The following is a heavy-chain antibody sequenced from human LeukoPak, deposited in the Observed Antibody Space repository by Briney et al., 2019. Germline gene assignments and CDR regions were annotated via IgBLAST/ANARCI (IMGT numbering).Heavy chain of an antibody. J-gene: IGHJ6*02. CDR3: AKDVEVAGIWWGGNEYYAKDV. CDR1: GYTFTSYS. Sequence: GASVKVSCEASGYTFTSYSINWVRQAPGQGLEWMGIINPSGGSTTYAQKFQGRVTMTRDTSTSTVYMELSSLRSEDTAVYYCAKDVEVAGIWWGGNEYYAKDVWGQGTTVIVSS. D-gene: IGHD6-19*01. V-gene: IGHV1-46*01. CDR2: INPSGGST.